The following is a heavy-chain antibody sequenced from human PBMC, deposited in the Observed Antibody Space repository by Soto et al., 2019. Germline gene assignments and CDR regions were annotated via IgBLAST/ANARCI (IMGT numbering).Heavy chain of an antibody. CDR1: GFTFSSYG. J-gene: IGHJ4*02. CDR3: ARDRIAVAGSTFIFDS. Sequence: GGSLRLSCAASGFTFSSYGMHWARQAPGKGLEWVAVIWYDGSNKYYADSVKGRFTISRDNSKNTLYVEMNSLRAEETAVYYSARDRIAVAGSTFIFDSWAQGPLVPVSS. V-gene: IGHV3-33*01. D-gene: IGHD6-19*01. CDR2: IWYDGSNK.